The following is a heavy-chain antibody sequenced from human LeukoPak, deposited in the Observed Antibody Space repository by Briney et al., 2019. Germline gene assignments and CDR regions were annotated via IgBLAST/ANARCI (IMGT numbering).Heavy chain of an antibody. CDR1: GFTFSSYE. V-gene: IGHV3-48*03. Sequence: PGGSLRLSCAASGFTFSSYEMNWVRQAPGKGLEWVSYISSSGSTIYYADSVKGRFTISRDNAKNSLYLQMNSLRAEDTAVYYCARDGCSSTSCRFYNWFDPWGQGTLVTVSS. CDR3: ARDGCSSTSCRFYNWFDP. J-gene: IGHJ5*02. D-gene: IGHD2-2*01. CDR2: ISSSGSTI.